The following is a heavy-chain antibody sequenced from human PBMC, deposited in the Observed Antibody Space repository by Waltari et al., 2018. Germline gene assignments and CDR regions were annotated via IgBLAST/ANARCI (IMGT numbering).Heavy chain of an antibody. V-gene: IGHV1-69*08. D-gene: IGHD6-13*01. CDR3: ARAAGPLIAXGGLGYALDX. CDR1: GDPFNNNFI. Sequence: QVQLVQSGAAVKKPGSSVKVSCTASGDPFNNNFIINWVRPAPGQGLEWMGRIISIVXTPHYTQXFQGXVTISADXSTSTVYMELSSLSSEDTAMYYXARAAGPLIAXGGLGYALDXWXQGTMVTISS. J-gene: IGHJ3*02. CDR2: IISIVXTP.